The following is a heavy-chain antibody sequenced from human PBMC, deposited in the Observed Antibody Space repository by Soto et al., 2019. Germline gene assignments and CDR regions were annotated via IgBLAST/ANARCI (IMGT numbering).Heavy chain of an antibody. V-gene: IGHV3-23*01. CDR2: ISGSGGSA. CDR1: GFTFSSYA. CDR3: AKDRGLIYCSSTSCPGYFAY. D-gene: IGHD2-2*01. Sequence: VGSLRLSCAASGFTFSSYAMSWVRQAPGKGLEWVSAISGSGGSAYYADSVKGRFTISRDNSKNTLYLQMNSLRAEDTAVYYCAKDRGLIYCSSTSCPGYFAYWGQGTLVTVSS. J-gene: IGHJ4*02.